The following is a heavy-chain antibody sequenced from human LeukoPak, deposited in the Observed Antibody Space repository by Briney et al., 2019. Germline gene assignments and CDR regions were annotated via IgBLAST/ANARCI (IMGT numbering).Heavy chain of an antibody. J-gene: IGHJ4*02. CDR3: TKEGYYGSGSFPDY. D-gene: IGHD3-10*01. Sequence: GGSLRLSCAASGFSFSNYGIHWVRQAPGKGLEWVALISYDGSKKYYADSVQGRFIISRDNSKNTVYLQMNSLRPEDTAVYYCTKEGYYGSGSFPDYWGQGTLVTVSS. CDR1: GFSFSNYG. V-gene: IGHV3-30*18. CDR2: ISYDGSKK.